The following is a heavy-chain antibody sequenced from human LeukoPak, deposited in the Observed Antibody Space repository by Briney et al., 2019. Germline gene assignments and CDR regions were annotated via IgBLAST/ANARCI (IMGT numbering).Heavy chain of an antibody. D-gene: IGHD3-10*01. V-gene: IGHV3-30*04. CDR1: GFTFSSYA. CDR3: SRITMVRGVIGPIYYYYYMDV. J-gene: IGHJ6*03. CDR2: ISYDGSNK. Sequence: GGSLRLSCAASGFTFSSYAMHWVRQAPGKGLEWVAVISYDGSNKYYADSVKGRFTISRDNSKNTLYLQMNSLRAEDTAVYYCSRITMVRGVIGPIYYYYYMDVWGKGTTVTISS.